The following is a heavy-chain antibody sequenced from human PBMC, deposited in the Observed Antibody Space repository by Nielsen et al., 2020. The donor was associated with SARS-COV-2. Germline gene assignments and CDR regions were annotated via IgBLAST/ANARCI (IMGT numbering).Heavy chain of an antibody. CDR1: GFTFSGYS. J-gene: IGHJ4*02. CDR2: ISSTGSLI. CDR3: ARSVLGGYFDY. V-gene: IGHV3-48*02. Sequence: GESLKISCAASGFTFSGYSVNWVRQAPGKGLEWISYISSTGSLIYYANSVKGRFTISRDNARNSVYLQMNSLRDEDTAVYYCARSVLGGYFDYWGQGTLVTISS. D-gene: IGHD7-27*01.